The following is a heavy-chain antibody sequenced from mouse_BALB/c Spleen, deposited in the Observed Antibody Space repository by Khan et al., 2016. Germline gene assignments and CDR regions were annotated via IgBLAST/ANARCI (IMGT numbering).Heavy chain of an antibody. CDR3: DRETARATFDY. CDR1: GFSLTSYG. Sequence: QVQLKQSGPGLVAPSQSLSITCTVSGFSLTSYGVHWVRQPPGKGLEWLGVICAGGSTNYNSALMSRLSISKDNSKSQVFLKLNSLQTDDTDMYYSDRETARATFDYWGQGTTLTVSS. J-gene: IGHJ2*01. D-gene: IGHD3-2*01. V-gene: IGHV2-9*02. CDR2: ICAGGST.